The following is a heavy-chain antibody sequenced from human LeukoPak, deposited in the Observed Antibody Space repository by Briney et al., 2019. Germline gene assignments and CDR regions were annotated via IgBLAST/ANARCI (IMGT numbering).Heavy chain of an antibody. CDR2: IYYSGST. Sequence: SETLSLTCTVSGGSISSYYWSWIRQPPGKGLGWIGYIYYSGSTNYNPSLKSRVTISVDTSKNQFSLKLSSVTAADTAVYYCARYREAAIRYYYYYMDVWGKGTTVTVSS. V-gene: IGHV4-59*01. CDR3: ARYREAAIRYYYYYMDV. J-gene: IGHJ6*03. D-gene: IGHD2-2*01. CDR1: GGSISSYY.